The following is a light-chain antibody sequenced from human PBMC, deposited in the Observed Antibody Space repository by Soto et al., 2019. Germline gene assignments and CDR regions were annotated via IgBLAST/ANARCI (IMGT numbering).Light chain of an antibody. CDR3: QQYKTSYT. Sequence: DIQMTQSPSTLSASVGDRVTITCRASQSLSDWLAWYQQKPGKAPRLLIYDASSLESGVPSRFSGSGSGTEFTLTISSLQPDDFATYYCQQYKTSYTFGQGTKLEIK. CDR1: QSLSDW. CDR2: DAS. J-gene: IGKJ2*01. V-gene: IGKV1-5*01.